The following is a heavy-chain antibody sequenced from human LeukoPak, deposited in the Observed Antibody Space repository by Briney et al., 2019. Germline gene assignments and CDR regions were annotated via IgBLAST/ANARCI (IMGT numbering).Heavy chain of an antibody. CDR3: ARNHDHYFGMDG. CDR1: GFTFSRNW. V-gene: IGHV3-74*03. J-gene: IGHJ6*02. CDR2: INGDGRNT. D-gene: IGHD1-14*01. Sequence: PGGSLRLSWAASGFTFSRNWMDWVSQAPGEGLGWVSRINGDGRNTKYADSVEGRFTVPRHNAKNTLYLQMNSLRAEDTAVYYCARNHDHYFGMDGGGQATTTTVS.